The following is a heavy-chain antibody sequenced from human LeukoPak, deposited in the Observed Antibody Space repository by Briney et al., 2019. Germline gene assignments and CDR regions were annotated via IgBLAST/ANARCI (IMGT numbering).Heavy chain of an antibody. CDR2: ISSSGGTI. CDR3: ARDSYYDSSGYYHRDFDY. V-gene: IGHV3-48*03. D-gene: IGHD3-22*01. CDR1: GFTFSSYE. Sequence: GGSLRLSCAASGFTFSSYEMNWVRQAPGKGLEWVSYISSSGGTIYYADSVKGRFTISRDNAKNSLYLQVNSLRAEDTAVYHCARDSYYDSSGYYHRDFDYWGQGTLVTVSS. J-gene: IGHJ4*02.